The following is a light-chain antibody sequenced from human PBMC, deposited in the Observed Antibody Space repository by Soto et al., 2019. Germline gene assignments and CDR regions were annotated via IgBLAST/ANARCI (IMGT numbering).Light chain of an antibody. CDR3: QQRSNWPVT. Sequence: PGERATLSCRASQSVSSYLAWYQQKPGQAPRLLIYDASNRATGIPARFSGSGSGTDFTLTISSLEPEDFAVYYCQQRSNWPVTFGQGTRLETK. V-gene: IGKV3-11*01. J-gene: IGKJ5*01. CDR2: DAS. CDR1: QSVSSY.